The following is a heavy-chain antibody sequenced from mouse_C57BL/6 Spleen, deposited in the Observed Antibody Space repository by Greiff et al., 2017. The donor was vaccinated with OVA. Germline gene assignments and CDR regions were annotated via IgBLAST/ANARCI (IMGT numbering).Heavy chain of an antibody. Sequence: EVQLQQSGPELVKPGASVKLSCKASGYTFTDYNMHWVKQSHGKSLEWIGYINPNNGGTSYNQKFKGKATLTVNKSSSTAYLELRSLTSEDSAVYYCAKITTVVATNVDVWGTGTTVTVSS. CDR3: AKITTVVATNVDV. CDR2: INPNNGGT. V-gene: IGHV1-22*01. D-gene: IGHD1-1*01. CDR1: GYTFTDYN. J-gene: IGHJ1*03.